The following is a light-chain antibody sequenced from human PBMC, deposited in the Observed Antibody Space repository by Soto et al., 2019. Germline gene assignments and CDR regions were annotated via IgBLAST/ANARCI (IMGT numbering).Light chain of an antibody. CDR2: DAS. V-gene: IGKV3D-20*01. CDR1: QSVSSRY. Sequence: ETVLTQSPATLSLSPGDRATLSCGASQSVSSRYLAWYQQKPGLAPRLLIYDASTRATGIPDRFSGSGSGTDFTLTSSRLEPEDFAMYYCRQYGNFPPNTFGQGTKLEIK. CDR3: RQYGNFPPNT. J-gene: IGKJ2*01.